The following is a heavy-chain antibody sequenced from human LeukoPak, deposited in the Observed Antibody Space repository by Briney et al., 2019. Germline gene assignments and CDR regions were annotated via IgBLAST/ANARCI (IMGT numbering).Heavy chain of an antibody. CDR1: GDSLSRYY. Sequence: PSETLSLTCAVYGDSLSRYYWTWIRQPPGKGREWLGEINPSGRPHHKPPLQRLVTISVDTSKNQSSLRLTSVTAADTAVYYCASVRHDPLEYYYYIDVWGKGTTVTVSS. CDR2: INPSGRP. V-gene: IGHV4-34*01. J-gene: IGHJ6*03. CDR3: ASVRHDPLEYYYYIDV. D-gene: IGHD2/OR15-2a*01.